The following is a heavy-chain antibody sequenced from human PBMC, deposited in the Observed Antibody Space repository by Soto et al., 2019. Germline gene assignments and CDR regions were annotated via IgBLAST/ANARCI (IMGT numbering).Heavy chain of an antibody. D-gene: IGHD6-19*01. V-gene: IGHV1-3*05. CDR3: ARHGSAWDY. CDR1: GYTFTSYA. Sequence: QVQLVQSGAEDDKPGASVKVCCKASGYTFTSYAMHWVRQAPGQRLEWMGWINAGNGNTKYSQKFQGRVTITRDTSASTAYMELSSMRSEDTAVYYCARHGSAWDYWGQGTLVTVSS. J-gene: IGHJ4*02. CDR2: INAGNGNT.